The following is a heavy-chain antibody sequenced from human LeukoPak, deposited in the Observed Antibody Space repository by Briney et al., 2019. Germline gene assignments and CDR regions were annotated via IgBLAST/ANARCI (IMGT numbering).Heavy chain of an antibody. CDR2: FIPIFDSA. V-gene: IGHV1-69*05. CDR1: GGTFTNYA. J-gene: IGHJ4*02. Sequence: GASVKVSCKASGGTFTNYAFNWVRQAPGQGLEWMGRFIPIFDSAHYAQRFQGRITITTDESSTTAYMTLSSLTSDDTAVYYCASQDASIYSESSTSPTYSDWGQGTLVTVSS. D-gene: IGHD3-22*01. CDR3: ASQDASIYSESSTSPTYSD.